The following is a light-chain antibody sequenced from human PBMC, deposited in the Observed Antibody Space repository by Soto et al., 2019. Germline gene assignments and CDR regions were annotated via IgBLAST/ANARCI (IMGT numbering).Light chain of an antibody. Sequence: QAVVTQEPSLTVYPGGTVTLTCGSSTGAVTSGHYPYWFQQKPGQAPRTLIYDTSNKHSWTPARFSGSLLGGKAALTLSGAQPEDEAEYYCLLSYSGAQWVFGGGTKLTVL. CDR3: LLSYSGAQWV. J-gene: IGLJ3*02. CDR2: DTS. CDR1: TGAVTSGHY. V-gene: IGLV7-46*01.